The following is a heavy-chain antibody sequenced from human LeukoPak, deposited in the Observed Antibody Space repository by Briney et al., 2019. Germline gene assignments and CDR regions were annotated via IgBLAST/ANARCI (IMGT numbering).Heavy chain of an antibody. CDR3: ARDPTTTWYSSGWSHGAFDI. Sequence: GGSLRLSCAASGFTFSSYAMSWVRQAPGKGLEWVSAISGSGGSTYYADSVKGRFTISRDNAKNSLYLQMNSLRAEDTAVYYCARDPTTTWYSSGWSHGAFDIWGQGTMVTVSS. CDR1: GFTFSSYA. CDR2: ISGSGGST. D-gene: IGHD6-19*01. J-gene: IGHJ3*02. V-gene: IGHV3-23*01.